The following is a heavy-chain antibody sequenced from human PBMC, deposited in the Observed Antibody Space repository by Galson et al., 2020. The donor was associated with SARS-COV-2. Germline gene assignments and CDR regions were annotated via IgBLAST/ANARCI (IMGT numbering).Heavy chain of an antibody. V-gene: IGHV3-30*18. CDR2: ITNDGTNK. CDR1: GFTFSDHG. Sequence: GGSLRLSCAASGFTFSDHGIHWVRQTPGKGLEWLALITNDGTNKYYADSVKGRFTISRDNAESTVSLEMNSLRSEDTAVYFCAKDQGSGSWYPYCFDFWGQGALVTVSS. D-gene: IGHD6-13*01. CDR3: AKDQGSGSWYPYCFDF. J-gene: IGHJ4*02.